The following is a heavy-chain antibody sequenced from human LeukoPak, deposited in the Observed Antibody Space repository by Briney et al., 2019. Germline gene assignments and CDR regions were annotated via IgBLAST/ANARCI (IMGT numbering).Heavy chain of an antibody. J-gene: IGHJ6*03. CDR2: INHSGST. D-gene: IGHD5-18*01. V-gene: IGHV4-34*01. Sequence: SETLSLTCTVSGGSISSYYWSWIRQPPGKGLEWIGEINHSGSTNYNPSLKSRVTISVDTSKNQFSLKLSSVTAADTAVYYCARVDSYGNYYYYMDVWGKGTTVTISS. CDR3: ARVDSYGNYYYYMDV. CDR1: GGSISSYY.